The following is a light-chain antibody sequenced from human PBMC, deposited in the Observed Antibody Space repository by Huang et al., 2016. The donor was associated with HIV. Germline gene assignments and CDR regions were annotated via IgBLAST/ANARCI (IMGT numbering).Light chain of an antibody. Sequence: IVLTQSPATLSLSPGERATVSCRASQSVSTFLAWYQHKPGQAPRLLIFDASNRAAGVPARFSGTGSGTDFTLTISSLEPSDVAVYYCQQHSYWPITFGRGTRLE. J-gene: IGKJ5*01. V-gene: IGKV3-11*01. CDR2: DAS. CDR1: QSVSTF. CDR3: QQHSYWPIT.